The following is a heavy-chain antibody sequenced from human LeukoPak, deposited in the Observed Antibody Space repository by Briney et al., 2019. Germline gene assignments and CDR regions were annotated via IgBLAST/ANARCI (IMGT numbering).Heavy chain of an antibody. CDR2: IYYSGST. J-gene: IGHJ4*02. V-gene: IGHV4-59*01. CDR3: ARGAGYSSSWFKHYFDF. CDR1: GGSISSYY. Sequence: SETLSLTCTVSGGSISSYYWSWIRQPPGKGLEWIGYIYYSGSTNYNPSLKSRVTISVDTSKNQFSLKLSSVTAADTAVYYCARGAGYSSSWFKHYFDFWGQGTLVTVSS. D-gene: IGHD6-13*01.